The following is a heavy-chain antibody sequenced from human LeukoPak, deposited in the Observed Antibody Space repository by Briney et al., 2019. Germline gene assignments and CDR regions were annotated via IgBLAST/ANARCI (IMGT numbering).Heavy chain of an antibody. Sequence: PGGSLRLSCAASGFTVSSNYMSWVRQAPGKGLEWVSVIYTDGSTYYADSVKGRFAISRDNSRNTVHLQMNSLRAEDTAVYYCARDVYYYGSGSYLDYWGQGTLVTVSS. V-gene: IGHV3-53*01. J-gene: IGHJ4*02. CDR1: GFTVSSNY. CDR3: ARDVYYYGSGSYLDY. CDR2: IYTDGST. D-gene: IGHD3-10*01.